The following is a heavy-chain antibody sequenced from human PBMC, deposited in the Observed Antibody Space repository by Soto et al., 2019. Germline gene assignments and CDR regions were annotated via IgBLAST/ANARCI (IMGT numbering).Heavy chain of an antibody. CDR1: GFTFSSYS. Sequence: EVQLVESGGGLVKPGGSLRLSCAASGFTFSSYSMNWVRQAPGKGLEWVSSISSSSSYIYYADSVKGRFTISRDNAKNALYLQMNSLRAEDTAVYYCARCGGGSSYFHYWGQGTLVTVSS. V-gene: IGHV3-21*01. J-gene: IGHJ4*02. D-gene: IGHD2-15*01. CDR3: ARCGGGSSYFHY. CDR2: ISSSSSYI.